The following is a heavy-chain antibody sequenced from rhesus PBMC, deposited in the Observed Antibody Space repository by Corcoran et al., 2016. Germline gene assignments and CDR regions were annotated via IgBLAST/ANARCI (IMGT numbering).Heavy chain of an antibody. CDR3: ARGRGYSNSIDY. CDR1: GGSISSNY. CDR2: ISGSGGNT. V-gene: IGHV4-173*01. J-gene: IGHJ4*01. D-gene: IGHD5-36*01. Sequence: QLQLQESGPGLVKPSETLSLTCAVSGGSISSNYWSWIRPPPGKGLEWIGRISGSGGNTDYNPSLKSRVTISTDTSNNQFSLKLTSVTAADTAIYYCARGRGYSNSIDYWGQGVLVSVSS.